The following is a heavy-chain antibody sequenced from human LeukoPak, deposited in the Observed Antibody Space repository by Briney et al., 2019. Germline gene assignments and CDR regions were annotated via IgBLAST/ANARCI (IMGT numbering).Heavy chain of an antibody. V-gene: IGHV3-23*01. CDR3: ARDIPNSSWGLDV. CDR1: GFTFSTYA. D-gene: IGHD6-13*01. Sequence: GGSLRLSCSASGFTFSTYAMAWVRQAPGKGLEWVSCISINARVTYYGESVRGRFTISRDNSKNTLYLQMNSLRADDAATYYCARDIPNSSWGLDVWGQGTAVTVSS. CDR2: ISINARVT. J-gene: IGHJ6*02.